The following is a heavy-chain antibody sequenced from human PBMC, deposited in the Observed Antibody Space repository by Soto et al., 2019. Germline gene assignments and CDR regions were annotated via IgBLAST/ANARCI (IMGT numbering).Heavy chain of an antibody. CDR1: GFTFSSYA. Sequence: EVQLLESGGGLVQPGGSLRLSCAASGFTFSSYAMSWVRQAPGKGLAWVSAISGGGGITYYADSVKGRFTISRDNAMKTMYMQMNCLRAEDTAVYYCAQRGVTDYGDYGFPESFQHWGQGTLVTVSS. D-gene: IGHD4-17*01. CDR3: AQRGVTDYGDYGFPESFQH. CDR2: ISGGGGIT. J-gene: IGHJ1*01. V-gene: IGHV3-23*01.